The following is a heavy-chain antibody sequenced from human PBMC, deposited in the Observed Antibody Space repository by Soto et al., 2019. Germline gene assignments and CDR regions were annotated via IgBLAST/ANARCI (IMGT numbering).Heavy chain of an antibody. CDR2: IYHSGST. V-gene: IGHV4-30-2*01. J-gene: IGHJ4*02. D-gene: IGHD5-18*01. Sequence: SEPLSLTCAVSGGSISSGGYSWSWIRQPPGKGLEWIGYIYHSGSTYYNPSLKSRVTISVDRSKNQFSLKLSSVTAADTAVYYCARAMDTAMVAFDYWGQGTLVTVSS. CDR3: ARAMDTAMVAFDY. CDR1: GGSISSGGYS.